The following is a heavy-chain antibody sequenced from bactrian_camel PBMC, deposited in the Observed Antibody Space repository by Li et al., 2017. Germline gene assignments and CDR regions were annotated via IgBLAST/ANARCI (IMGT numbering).Heavy chain of an antibody. V-gene: IGHV3S63*01. Sequence: QVQLVESGGGSVQAGETLRLSCTASGFRFDEADMGWFRQAPGKEREGVAAISPGGSSTYYAASVKGRFTISQDNAKNTVYLQMDSLKPEDTGMYYCAARVARKYRGAYCSPASFAYWGQGTQVTVS. CDR3: AARVARKYRGAYCSPASFAY. CDR2: ISPGGSST. D-gene: IGHD3*01. J-gene: IGHJ6*01. CDR1: GFRFDEAD.